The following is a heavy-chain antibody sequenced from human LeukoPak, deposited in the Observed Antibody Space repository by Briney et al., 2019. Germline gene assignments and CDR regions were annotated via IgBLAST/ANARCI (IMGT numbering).Heavy chain of an antibody. Sequence: GGSLRLSCAASGFTFSSYSMNWVRQAPGKGLEWVSSISSSSSYIYYADSVKGRFTISRDNAKNSLYLHMNSLRAEDTAVYYCARGLDRGGYNFDYWGQGTLVTVSS. CDR2: ISSSSSYI. V-gene: IGHV3-21*01. D-gene: IGHD5-12*01. J-gene: IGHJ4*02. CDR1: GFTFSSYS. CDR3: ARGLDRGGYNFDY.